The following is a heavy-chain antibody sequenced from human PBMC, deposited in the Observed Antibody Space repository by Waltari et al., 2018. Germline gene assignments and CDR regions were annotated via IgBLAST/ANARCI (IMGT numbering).Heavy chain of an antibody. D-gene: IGHD6-13*01. Sequence: QVQLQESGPGLVKPSETLSLTCAVSGYSISSGYYWGWIRQPPGKGLEWIGSIYHSGRTYYNPSLKSRVTISVDTSKNQFSLKLSSVTAADTAVYYCARRHLQYSSSSIRSIYYYYGMVVWGQGTTVTVSS. J-gene: IGHJ6*02. CDR3: ARRHLQYSSSSIRSIYYYYGMVV. CDR1: GYSISSGYY. CDR2: IYHSGRT. V-gene: IGHV4-38-2*01.